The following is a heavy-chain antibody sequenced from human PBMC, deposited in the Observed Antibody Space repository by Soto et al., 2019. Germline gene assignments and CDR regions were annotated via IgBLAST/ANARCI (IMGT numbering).Heavy chain of an antibody. Sequence: GGSLRLSCAASGFTCSIYDMHWVRQATGEGLEWVSAIGATGGTYYAGSVKGRFTISRENAKNSLYLQMNILRAGDTAVYYCARWSCSGGSCYVAEGYWGQGTLVTVSS. CDR2: IGATGGT. D-gene: IGHD2-15*01. CDR1: GFTCSIYD. J-gene: IGHJ4*02. V-gene: IGHV3-13*01. CDR3: ARWSCSGGSCYVAEGY.